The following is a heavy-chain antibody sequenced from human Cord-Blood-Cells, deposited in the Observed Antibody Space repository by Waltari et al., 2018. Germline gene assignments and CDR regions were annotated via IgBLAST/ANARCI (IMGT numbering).Heavy chain of an antibody. CDR3: ARVFPVVVKENWYFDL. V-gene: IGHV4-59*01. J-gene: IGHJ2*01. CDR2: IYYSGST. CDR1: GGSIRSYY. D-gene: IGHD2-15*01. Sequence: QVQLQESGPGLVKPSETLSLTCTVSGGSIRSYYWSWIRQPPGKGLEWIGYIYYSGSTNYNPSLKSRVTISVDTSKNQFSLKLSSVTAADTAVYYCARVFPVVVKENWYFDLWGRGTLVTVSS.